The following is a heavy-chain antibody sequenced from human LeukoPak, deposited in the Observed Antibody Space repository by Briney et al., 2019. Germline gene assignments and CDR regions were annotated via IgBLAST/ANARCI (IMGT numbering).Heavy chain of an antibody. CDR2: IYNSGST. Sequence: SETLSLTCTVSGGSISTYYWSWIRQPPGKGLEWIGYIYNSGSTNYNPSLKSRVTISVDTSKNQFSLKLSSVTAADTAVYYCASNYYGSGSLDYWGQGNLVTVSS. CDR1: GGSISTYY. D-gene: IGHD3-10*01. J-gene: IGHJ4*02. CDR3: ASNYYGSGSLDY. V-gene: IGHV4-59*08.